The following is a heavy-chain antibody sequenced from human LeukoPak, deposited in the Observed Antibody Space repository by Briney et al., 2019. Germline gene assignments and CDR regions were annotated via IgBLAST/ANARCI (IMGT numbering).Heavy chain of an antibody. J-gene: IGHJ4*02. CDR3: AKGLFSAYDKYLDS. CDR2: ISDTGRDI. V-gene: IGHV3-21*04. D-gene: IGHD5-12*01. CDR1: GFAFESFT. Sequence: GGSLRLSCAGSGFAFESFTMTRVRQAPGKGLEWVSLISDTGRDINYADSVRGRFTISRDNTKNSLFLQMDSLRVEDTAIYYCAKGLFSAYDKYLDSWGQGTLVTVSS.